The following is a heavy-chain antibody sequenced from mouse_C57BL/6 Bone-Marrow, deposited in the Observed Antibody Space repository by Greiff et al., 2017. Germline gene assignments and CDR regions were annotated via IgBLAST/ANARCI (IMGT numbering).Heavy chain of an antibody. CDR1: GFTFSDFY. J-gene: IGHJ1*03. CDR2: SRNKANDYTT. CDR3: ARDGESGWYFDV. D-gene: IGHD3-1*01. V-gene: IGHV7-1*01. Sequence: EVMLVESGGGLVQSGRSLRLSCATSGFTFSDFYMEWVRQAPGKGLEWIAASRNKANDYTTEYSASVKGRFIVSRDTSQSILYLQMNALRAEDTAIYYCARDGESGWYFDVWAQGPRSPSPQ.